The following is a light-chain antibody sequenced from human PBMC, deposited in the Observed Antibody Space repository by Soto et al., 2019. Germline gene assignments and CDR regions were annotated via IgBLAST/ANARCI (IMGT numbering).Light chain of an antibody. J-gene: IGLJ1*01. CDR2: EVI. CDR3: SSYRSSSTVFYV. V-gene: IGLV2-14*01. CDR1: SSDVGGYKN. Sequence: QSALTQPASVSGSPGQSITISCTGTSSDVGGYKNVSWYQQHPGTAPKLMIYEVINRPSGVSNRFSGSKSGNTASLTISGLQAEDEADYYCSSYRSSSTVFYVFGTGTKVTVL.